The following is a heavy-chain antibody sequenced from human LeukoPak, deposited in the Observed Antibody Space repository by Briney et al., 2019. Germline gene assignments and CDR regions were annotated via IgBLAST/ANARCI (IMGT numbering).Heavy chain of an antibody. Sequence: SETLSLTCAVYGGSFSGYYWSWIRQPPGKGREWIGEMNHSGSTNYNPSLKSRVTISVDTSKNQFSLKLSSVTAADTAVYYCARGWFGESSLFDYWGQGTLVTVSS. J-gene: IGHJ4*02. CDR2: MNHSGST. V-gene: IGHV4-34*01. D-gene: IGHD3-10*01. CDR3: ARGWFGESSLFDY. CDR1: GGSFSGYY.